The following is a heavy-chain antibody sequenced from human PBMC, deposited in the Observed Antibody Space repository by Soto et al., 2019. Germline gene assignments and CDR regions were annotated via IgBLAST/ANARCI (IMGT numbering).Heavy chain of an antibody. J-gene: IGHJ5*02. CDR1: GETFSRYA. CDR3: ATLIPADYTGFDT. CDR2: IIPIFGTA. V-gene: IGHV1-69*13. D-gene: IGHD5-12*01. Sequence: SLKRYWKTSGETFSRYAISWGRKTPGQGLEWMGGIIPIFGTANYAQKFQGRVTITADESTSTAYMELSSLRSEDTAVYYCATLIPADYTGFDTWGQGTLVTVSS.